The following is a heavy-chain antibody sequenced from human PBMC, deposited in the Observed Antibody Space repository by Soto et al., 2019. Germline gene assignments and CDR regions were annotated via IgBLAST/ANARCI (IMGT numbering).Heavy chain of an antibody. D-gene: IGHD2-2*01. CDR3: ARLGCSSTSCHHYYYGMDV. CDR1: GYSFTSYW. V-gene: IGHV5-51*01. J-gene: IGHJ6*02. Sequence: GESLKISCKGSGYSFTSYWIGWVRQMPGKGLERMGIIYPGDSDTRYSPSFQGQVTISADKSISTAYLQWSSLKASDTAMYYCARLGCSSTSCHHYYYGMDVWGQGTTVTVSS. CDR2: IYPGDSDT.